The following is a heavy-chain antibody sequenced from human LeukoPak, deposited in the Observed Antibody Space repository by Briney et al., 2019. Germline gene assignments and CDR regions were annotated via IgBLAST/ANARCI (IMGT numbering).Heavy chain of an antibody. Sequence: SETLSLTCTVYGGSFTDYFWTWIRHSPGKGLEWIGEINDYTGDTKYNPSLNSRVSISLEKSKNLFSLELRSVTAADTAVYYCARGRIAKIVVVHSFSYGMDVWGQGTTVTVSS. J-gene: IGHJ6*02. V-gene: IGHV4-34*01. D-gene: IGHD3-22*01. CDR1: GGSFTDYF. CDR2: INDYTGDT. CDR3: ARGRIAKIVVVHSFSYGMDV.